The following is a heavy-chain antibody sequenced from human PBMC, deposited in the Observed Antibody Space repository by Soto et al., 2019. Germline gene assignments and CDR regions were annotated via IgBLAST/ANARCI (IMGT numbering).Heavy chain of an antibody. V-gene: IGHV1-8*01. J-gene: IGHJ4*02. CDR1: GYTFTSYD. D-gene: IGHD2-15*01. CDR3: AREGTPLVVVAAYGY. Sequence: ASVKVSCKASGYTFTSYDINWVRQATGQGLEWMGWMNPNSGNTGYAQKFQDRVTMTRNTSISTAYMELSSLRSEDTAVYYCAREGTPLVVVAAYGYWGQGTLVTVSS. CDR2: MNPNSGNT.